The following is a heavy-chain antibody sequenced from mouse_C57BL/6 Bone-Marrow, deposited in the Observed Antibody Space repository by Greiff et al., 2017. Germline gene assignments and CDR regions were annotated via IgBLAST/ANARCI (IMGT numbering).Heavy chain of an antibody. CDR2: IHPNSGST. CDR1: GYTFTSYW. CDR3: ARCYYGSSLFAY. V-gene: IGHV1-64*01. D-gene: IGHD1-1*01. Sequence: QVQLQQSGAELVKPGASVTLSCKASGYTFTSYWMHWVKQRPGQGLEWIGMIHPNSGSTNYNEKFNSKATLTVDKSSSTAYMQLSSLTSEDSAVYYFARCYYGSSLFAYWGQGTLVTVSA. J-gene: IGHJ3*01.